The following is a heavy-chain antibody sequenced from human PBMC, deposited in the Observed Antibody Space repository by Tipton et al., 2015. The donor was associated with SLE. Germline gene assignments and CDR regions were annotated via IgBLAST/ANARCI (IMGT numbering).Heavy chain of an antibody. D-gene: IGHD6-13*01. V-gene: IGHV4-39*01. J-gene: IGHJ4*02. CDR3: ARHPGSGSWYLDY. CDR2: IYYSGST. Sequence: TLSLTCTVSGGSISSSSYYWGWIRQPPGKGLEWIGSIYYSGSTYYNPSLKSRVTISVDTSKNQFSLKLSSVTAADTAVYYCARHPGSGSWYLDYWGQGTLVTVSS. CDR1: GGSISSSSYY.